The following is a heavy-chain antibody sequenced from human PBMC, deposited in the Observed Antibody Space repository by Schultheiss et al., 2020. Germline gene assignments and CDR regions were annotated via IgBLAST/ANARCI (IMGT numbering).Heavy chain of an antibody. D-gene: IGHD6-19*01. J-gene: IGHJ5*02. V-gene: IGHV4-61*08. CDR1: GGSISSGGYY. CDR3: ARVGSGWSGGWWFDP. Sequence: SQTLSLTCTVSGGSISSGGYYWSWIRQHPGKGLEWIGYIYYSGSTNYNPSLKSRVTISVDRSKNQFSLKLSSVTAADTAVYYCARVGSGWSGGWWFDPWGQGTLVTVSS. CDR2: IYYSGST.